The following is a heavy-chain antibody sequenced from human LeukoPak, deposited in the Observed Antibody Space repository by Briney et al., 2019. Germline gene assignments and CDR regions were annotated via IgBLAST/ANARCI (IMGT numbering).Heavy chain of an antibody. V-gene: IGHV4-39*01. J-gene: IGHJ4*02. Sequence: SETLSLTCTVSGGSITGSHYWGWIRQPPGKWLEWIGSIYITGQTYYSPSLNSRGTISVDMSRNHFSLTLSSVTAADTAVYYCARHPVVMTARGMIDDWGQGTLVVVSS. CDR2: IYITGQT. CDR3: ARHPVVMTARGMIDD. CDR1: GGSITGSHY. D-gene: IGHD2-21*02.